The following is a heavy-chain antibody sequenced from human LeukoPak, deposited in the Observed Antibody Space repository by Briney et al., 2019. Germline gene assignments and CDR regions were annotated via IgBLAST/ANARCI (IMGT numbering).Heavy chain of an antibody. Sequence: PGGSLRLSCAASGFTFSSYSMNWVRQAPGKGLEWVSSISSSSRYIYYADSVKGRFTISRDNAKNSLYLQMNSLRAEDTAVYYCARVQQTGYSTGFDYWGQGTLVTVSS. J-gene: IGHJ4*02. CDR1: GFTFSSYS. CDR2: ISSSSRYI. CDR3: ARVQQTGYSTGFDY. D-gene: IGHD6-25*01. V-gene: IGHV3-21*01.